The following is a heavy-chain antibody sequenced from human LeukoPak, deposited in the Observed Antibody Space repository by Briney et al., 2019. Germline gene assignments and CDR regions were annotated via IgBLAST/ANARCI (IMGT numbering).Heavy chain of an antibody. D-gene: IGHD3-22*01. CDR1: GGSFSGYY. CDR3: ARHAYYYDSSGYCYAFDI. V-gene: IGHV4-34*01. Sequence: SETLSLTCAVYGGSFSGYYWSWIRQPPGKGLEWIGEINHSGSTNYNPSLKSRVTISVDTSKNQFSLKLSSVTAADTAVYYCARHAYYYDSSGYCYAFDIWGQGTMVTVSS. J-gene: IGHJ3*02. CDR2: INHSGST.